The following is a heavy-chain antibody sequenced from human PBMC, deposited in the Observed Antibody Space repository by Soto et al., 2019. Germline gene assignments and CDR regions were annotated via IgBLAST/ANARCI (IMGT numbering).Heavy chain of an antibody. D-gene: IGHD4-17*01. V-gene: IGHV4-59*01. CDR2: IYYSGST. CDR3: ARAYGDYLDFDY. Sequence: PSETLSLTCTVPGGSISSYYWSWIRQPPGKGLEWIGYIYYSGSTNYNPSLKSRVTISVDTSKNQFSLNLSSVTAADTAVYYCARAYGDYLDFDYWGQGTLVTVSS. CDR1: GGSISSYY. J-gene: IGHJ4*02.